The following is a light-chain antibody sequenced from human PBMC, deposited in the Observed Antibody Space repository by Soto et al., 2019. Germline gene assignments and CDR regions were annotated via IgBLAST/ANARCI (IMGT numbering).Light chain of an antibody. V-gene: IGLV2-14*01. CDR1: SSDIGGYSY. J-gene: IGLJ1*01. Sequence: QSVLTQPASVSGSPGRSITISCTGTSSDIGGYSYVSWYQQHPGKAPKLMIYEVSNRPSGVSNRFSGSESGNTASLTISGLQAEDEADYYCSSYTSSSTRVFGTGTKLTVL. CDR3: SSYTSSSTRV. CDR2: EVS.